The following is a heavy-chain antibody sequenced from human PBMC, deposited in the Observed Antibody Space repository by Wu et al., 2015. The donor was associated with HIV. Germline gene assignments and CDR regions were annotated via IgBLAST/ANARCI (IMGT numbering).Heavy chain of an antibody. Sequence: QVQLVQSGAEVKKPGSSVKVSCKTSGGTFSSYGVSWVRQAPGQGLEWMGGIIPIFGTANYAQKFQGRVTITTDESTSTAYMELSSLRSEDTAVYYCARGHDYGDYYYYGMDVWGQGTTVTVSS. V-gene: IGHV1-69*05. CDR3: ARGHDYGDYYYYGMDV. CDR1: GGTFSSYG. J-gene: IGHJ6*02. D-gene: IGHD4-17*01. CDR2: IIPIFGTA.